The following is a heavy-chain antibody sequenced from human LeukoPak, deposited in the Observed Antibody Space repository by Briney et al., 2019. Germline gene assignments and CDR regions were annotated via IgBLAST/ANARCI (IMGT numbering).Heavy chain of an antibody. Sequence: SETLSLTCTVSGDSVRTSNSYWRWIRQPPGKGLEWIVSMYYSGNTYYNPSLKSRVTISVDTSKNQLSLRLSSVTAADTAVYYCARHPHYYFDNSARWGQGTLVTVSS. CDR3: ARHPHYYFDNSAR. J-gene: IGHJ4*02. CDR2: MYYSGNT. V-gene: IGHV4-39*01. CDR1: GDSVRTSNSY. D-gene: IGHD3-22*01.